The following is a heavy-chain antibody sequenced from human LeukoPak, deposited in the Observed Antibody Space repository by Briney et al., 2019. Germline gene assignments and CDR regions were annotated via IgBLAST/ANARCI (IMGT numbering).Heavy chain of an antibody. Sequence: TSETLSLTCTVSGGSISSSNYYWGWIRQPPGKWLEWVGSISYSGITYYNPSIKSRVTISVDTSKNQFSLKMSSVSDTDTAVYYCARQRGSSSFGYYYFGMDVWGQGTTVTVSS. CDR1: GGSISSSNYY. CDR2: ISYSGIT. V-gene: IGHV4-39*01. J-gene: IGHJ6*02. CDR3: ARQRGSSSFGYYYFGMDV. D-gene: IGHD6-6*01.